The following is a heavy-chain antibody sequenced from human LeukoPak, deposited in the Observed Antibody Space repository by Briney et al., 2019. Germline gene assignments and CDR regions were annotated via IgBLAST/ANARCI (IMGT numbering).Heavy chain of an antibody. CDR2: IKEDGSEK. CDR1: GFTFSSYW. CDR3: AKDDGWVQYAN. D-gene: IGHD5-24*01. J-gene: IGHJ4*02. V-gene: IGHV3-7*03. Sequence: PGGSLRLSCAASGFTFSSYWMNWVRQAPGKGLEWVANIKEDGSEKYYVDSVKGRFTISRDDAKNSLFLQMNSLRAVDTAVYYCAKDDGWVQYANWGQGTLVTVSS.